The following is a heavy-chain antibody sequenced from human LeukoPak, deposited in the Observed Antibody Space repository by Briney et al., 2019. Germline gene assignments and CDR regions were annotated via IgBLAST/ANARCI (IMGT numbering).Heavy chain of an antibody. D-gene: IGHD1-26*01. Sequence: GGSLRLSCAGSGFTFSYYTMHWVRQAPGKGLEWVAVTPNDGSNKYYADSVRGRFAISRDNSKNTLYLQLNSLRIEDTAVYYCARGAPSRELLGDSLDFWGQGTLVTVSS. J-gene: IGHJ4*02. CDR1: GFTFSYYT. CDR3: ARGAPSRELLGDSLDF. V-gene: IGHV3-30*01. CDR2: TPNDGSNK.